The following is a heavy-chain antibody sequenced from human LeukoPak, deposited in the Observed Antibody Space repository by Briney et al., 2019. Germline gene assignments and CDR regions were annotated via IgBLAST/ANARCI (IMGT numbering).Heavy chain of an antibody. CDR1: GCTFSSYA. J-gene: IGHJ6*03. V-gene: IGHV1-69*06. CDR2: IIPIFGTA. Sequence: ASVKVSCKASGCTFSSYAISWVRQAPGQGLEWMGGIIPIFGTANYAQKFQGRVTITADKSTSTAYMELSSLRSEDTAVYYCARGRKARYFWSGYTLYYYYYYYMDVWGKGTTVTVSS. D-gene: IGHD3-3*01. CDR3: ARGRKARYFWSGYTLYYYYYYYMDV.